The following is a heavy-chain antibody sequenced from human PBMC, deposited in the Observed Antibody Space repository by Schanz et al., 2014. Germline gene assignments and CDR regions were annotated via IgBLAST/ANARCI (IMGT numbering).Heavy chain of an antibody. D-gene: IGHD3-9*01. Sequence: QVHIVQSGAEVKKPGATVKVSCKASGYTFTSYGISWVRQAPGQGLEWMGWISAYNGNTKYPQKLQGRVTMTTDTSTSTAYMELRSLRSDDTAVYYCARDAADFYDILTEEDYWGQGTLVTVSS. V-gene: IGHV1-18*01. CDR3: ARDAADFYDILTEEDY. J-gene: IGHJ4*02. CDR2: ISAYNGNT. CDR1: GYTFTSYG.